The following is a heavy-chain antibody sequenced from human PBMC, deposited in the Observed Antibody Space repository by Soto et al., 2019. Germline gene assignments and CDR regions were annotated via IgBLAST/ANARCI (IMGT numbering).Heavy chain of an antibody. Sequence: PSETLSLTCTVSGGSISSGGYYWSWIRQHPGKGLEWIGYIYYSGSTYYNPSLKSRVTISVDTSKNQFSLKLSSVTAADTAVYYCARDRLDCSSTSCHVGLDYWGQGTLVTVSS. CDR1: GGSISSGGYY. CDR3: ARDRLDCSSTSCHVGLDY. V-gene: IGHV4-31*03. J-gene: IGHJ4*02. D-gene: IGHD2-2*01. CDR2: IYYSGST.